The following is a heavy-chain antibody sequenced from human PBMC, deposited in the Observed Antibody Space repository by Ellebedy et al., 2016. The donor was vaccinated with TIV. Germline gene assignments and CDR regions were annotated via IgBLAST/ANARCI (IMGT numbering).Heavy chain of an antibody. CDR3: ARDQWLGRAYYFDS. CDR1: GFTFSNYW. Sequence: GESLKISCATSGFTFSNYWMTWVRQAPGKGLDWVANIKQDGSEKYYVDSVKGRFSISRDNAKSSLYLQMNSLTDEDTAVYYWARDQWLGRAYYFDSWGQGTLVTVSS. D-gene: IGHD6-19*01. J-gene: IGHJ4*02. CDR2: IKQDGSEK. V-gene: IGHV3-7*01.